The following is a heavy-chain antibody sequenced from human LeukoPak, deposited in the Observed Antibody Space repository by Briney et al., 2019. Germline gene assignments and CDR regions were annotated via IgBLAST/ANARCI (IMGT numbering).Heavy chain of an antibody. CDR3: ARETSQKGAHYMDV. Sequence: SETLSLTCTVSGGSISSGSYYWSWIRQPPGTGLEWIGEINHSGSTNYNPSLKSRVTISVDTSKNQFSLKLSSVTAADTAVYYCARETSQKGAHYMDVWGKGTTVTISS. J-gene: IGHJ6*03. D-gene: IGHD3-16*01. V-gene: IGHV4-39*07. CDR2: INHSGST. CDR1: GGSISSGSYY.